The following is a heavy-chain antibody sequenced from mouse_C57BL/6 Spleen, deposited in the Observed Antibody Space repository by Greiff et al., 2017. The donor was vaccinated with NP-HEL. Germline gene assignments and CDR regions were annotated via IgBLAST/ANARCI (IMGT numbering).Heavy chain of an antibody. J-gene: IGHJ4*01. CDR3: VRDDYYYGSMDY. V-gene: IGHV10-1*01. CDR2: IRSKSNNYAT. CDR1: GFSFNTYA. D-gene: IGHD1-1*01. Sequence: EVKVEESGGGLVQPKGSLKLSCAASGFSFNTYAMNWVRQAPGKGLERVARIRSKSNNYATYYDDSVKDRFTISRDDSESMLYLQMNNLKTEDTAMYYCVRDDYYYGSMDYWGQGTSVTVSS.